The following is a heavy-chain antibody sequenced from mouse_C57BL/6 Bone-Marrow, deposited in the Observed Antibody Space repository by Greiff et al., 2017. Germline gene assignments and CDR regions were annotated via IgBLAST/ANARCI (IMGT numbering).Heavy chain of an antibody. CDR2: IYPGDGDT. Sequence: VNVVESGAELVKPGASVKISCKASGYAFSSYWMNWVKQRPGKGLEWIGQIYPGDGDTNYNGKFKGKATLTADKSSSTAYMQLSSLTSEDSAVYFCARRVLPWYFDVWGTGTTVTVSS. CDR1: GYAFSSYW. V-gene: IGHV1-80*01. CDR3: ARRVLPWYFDV. J-gene: IGHJ1*03. D-gene: IGHD1-1*01.